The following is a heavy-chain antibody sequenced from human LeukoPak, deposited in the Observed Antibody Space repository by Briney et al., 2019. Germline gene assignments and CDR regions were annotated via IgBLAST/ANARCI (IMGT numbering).Heavy chain of an antibody. Sequence: SETLSLTCTVCGCSISSSSYYGVGIRQPPGEGLECIGSMYYSGSTYYNQSLKSRVTISADTSKNQFSLTLSSVTAADTALYYCARHGTDILAPDGFAIWGQATMVTVYS. J-gene: IGHJ3*02. CDR1: GCSISSSSYY. D-gene: IGHD3-9*01. CDR2: MYYSGST. V-gene: IGHV4-39*01. CDR3: ARHGTDILAPDGFAI.